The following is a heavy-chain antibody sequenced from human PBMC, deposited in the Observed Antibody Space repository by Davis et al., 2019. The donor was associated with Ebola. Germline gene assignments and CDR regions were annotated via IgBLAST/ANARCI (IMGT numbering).Heavy chain of an antibody. CDR1: GYSISSGYY. D-gene: IGHD2-15*01. CDR3: AVVVAATTLPWVHWYFDL. Sequence: GSLRLSCTVSGYSISSGYYWNWVRQPPGKGLEWIGYVYTSGSTNYNPSLKSRVTISVDTSKNQFSLKLSSVTAADTAVYYCAVVVAATTLPWVHWYFDLWGRGTLVTVSS. CDR2: VYTSGST. J-gene: IGHJ2*01. V-gene: IGHV4-38-2*02.